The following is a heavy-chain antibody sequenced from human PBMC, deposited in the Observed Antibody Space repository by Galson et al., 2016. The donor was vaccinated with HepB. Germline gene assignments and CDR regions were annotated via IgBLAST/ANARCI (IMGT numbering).Heavy chain of an antibody. V-gene: IGHV1-46*01. CDR2: INPSGDDT. Sequence: SVKVSCKASGYTFTNYYMHWVRQAPGQGLEWMGEINPSGDDTRYAQKFQGRVTMTRDTSTSTVYMDLSSLRSEDTAVYYCARDTPSSDTIDGMDVWGQGTTVTVSS. D-gene: IGHD3-3*01. CDR3: ARDTPSSDTIDGMDV. J-gene: IGHJ6*02. CDR1: GYTFTNYY.